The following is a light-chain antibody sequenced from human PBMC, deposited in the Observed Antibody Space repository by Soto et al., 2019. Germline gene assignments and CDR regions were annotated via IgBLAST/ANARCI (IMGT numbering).Light chain of an antibody. CDR1: SSNIGAGYD. V-gene: IGLV1-40*01. CDR2: GNS. J-gene: IGLJ2*01. Sequence: QSVLTQPPSVSGAPGQRVTISCTGSSSNIGAGYDVHWYQQLPGTAPRLLISGNSNRPSGVPDRFSGSQSGTSASLAITGLQAADEADYSCQSYDTSLTVVFGGGTKLTVL. CDR3: QSYDTSLTVV.